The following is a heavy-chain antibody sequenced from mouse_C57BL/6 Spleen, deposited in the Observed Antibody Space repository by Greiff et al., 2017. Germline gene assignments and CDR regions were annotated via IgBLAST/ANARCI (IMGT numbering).Heavy chain of an antibody. D-gene: IGHD1-1*01. Sequence: VKLQESGAELAKPGASVKLSCKASGYTFTSYWMHWVKQRPGQGLEWIGYINPSSGYTKYNQKFKDKATLTADKSSSTAYMQLISLTYEDSTVYYCARTIYYYGSSYNYYAMDYWGQGTSVTVSS. V-gene: IGHV1-7*01. CDR3: ARTIYYYGSSYNYYAMDY. CDR2: INPSSGYT. CDR1: GYTFTSYW. J-gene: IGHJ4*01.